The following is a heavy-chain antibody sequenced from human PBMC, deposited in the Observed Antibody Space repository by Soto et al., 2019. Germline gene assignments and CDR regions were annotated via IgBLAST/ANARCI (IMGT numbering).Heavy chain of an antibody. J-gene: IGHJ6*03. CDR1: GASISSGGYY. CDR2: IYYSGST. D-gene: IGHD6-6*01. Sequence: PSETLSLTSTLSGASISSGGYYWSWIRQHPGKGLEWIGYIYYSGSTYYNPALKSRVTISVDTSKNQFSLKLSSVTAADTAVYYCAGLRAPIAARPVRDYYYYYMDVWGKGTTVTVSS. CDR3: AGLRAPIAARPVRDYYYYYMDV. V-gene: IGHV4-31*03.